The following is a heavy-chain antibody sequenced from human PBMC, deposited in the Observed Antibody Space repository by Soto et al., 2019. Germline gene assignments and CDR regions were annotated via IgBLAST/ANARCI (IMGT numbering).Heavy chain of an antibody. CDR1: GYSFTSYW. V-gene: IGHV5-51*01. Sequence: GESLKISCKGSGYSFTSYWIGWVRQMPGKGLEWMGIIYPGDSDTRYSPSFQGQVTISADKSTSTAYMELRSLRSDDTAVYYCARDLSGGSSSWYYYYGMDVWGQGTTVTVSS. J-gene: IGHJ6*02. CDR2: IYPGDSDT. D-gene: IGHD6-13*01. CDR3: ARDLSGGSSSWYYYYGMDV.